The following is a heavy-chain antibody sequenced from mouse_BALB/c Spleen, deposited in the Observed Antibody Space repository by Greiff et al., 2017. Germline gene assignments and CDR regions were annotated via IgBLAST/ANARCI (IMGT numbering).Heavy chain of an antibody. V-gene: IGHV2-2*02. Sequence: VQLQESGPGLVQPSQSLSITCTVSGFSLTSYGVHWVRQSPGKGLEWLGVIWSGGSTDYNAAFISRLSISKDNSKSQVFFKMNSLQANDTAIYYCAREGYDYDGSAMDYWGQGTSVTVSS. CDR1: GFSLTSYG. D-gene: IGHD2-4*01. CDR2: IWSGGST. CDR3: AREGYDYDGSAMDY. J-gene: IGHJ4*01.